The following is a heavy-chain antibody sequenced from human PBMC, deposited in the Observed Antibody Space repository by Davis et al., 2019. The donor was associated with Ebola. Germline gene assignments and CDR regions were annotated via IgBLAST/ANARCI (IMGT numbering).Heavy chain of an antibody. Sequence: GGSLRLSCAASGFTFSGSAMHWVRQASGKGLEWVGRIISKANSYATAYAASVKGRFTISRDDSKNTAYLQMNSLKTEDTAVYYCTTTVTRVSGAFDIWGQGTMVTVSS. CDR2: IISKANSYAT. J-gene: IGHJ3*02. D-gene: IGHD4-17*01. CDR1: GFTFSGSA. CDR3: TTTVTRVSGAFDI. V-gene: IGHV3-73*01.